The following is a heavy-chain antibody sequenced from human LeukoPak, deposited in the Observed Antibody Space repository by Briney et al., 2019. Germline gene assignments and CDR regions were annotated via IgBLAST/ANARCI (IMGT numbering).Heavy chain of an antibody. CDR3: ARDGGRAVAAALDY. D-gene: IGHD6-13*01. J-gene: IGHJ4*02. Sequence: GGSLRLSCAASGFTFSDYEMNWVRQAPGKGLEWVSYISSSGTTKYYADSVKGRFTISRDNAKNSLYLQMNSLRAEDTAVYYCARDGGRAVAAALDYWDQGTLVTVSS. CDR1: GFTFSDYE. V-gene: IGHV3-48*03. CDR2: ISSSGTTK.